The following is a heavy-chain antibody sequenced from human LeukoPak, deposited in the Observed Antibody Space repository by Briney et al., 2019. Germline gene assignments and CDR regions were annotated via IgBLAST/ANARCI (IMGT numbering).Heavy chain of an antibody. V-gene: IGHV4-34*01. CDR3: TRMTTGHDY. Sequence: SETLSLTCAVSGVSFNGYYWSWVRQTPGKGLEWIGEINHSGYTNDSPSLKSRVTLSIDTSRKQFSLNLRSVTVADAGIYYCTRMTTGHDYWGQGTLVTVSS. CDR1: GVSFNGYY. J-gene: IGHJ4*02. D-gene: IGHD4-17*01. CDR2: INHSGYT.